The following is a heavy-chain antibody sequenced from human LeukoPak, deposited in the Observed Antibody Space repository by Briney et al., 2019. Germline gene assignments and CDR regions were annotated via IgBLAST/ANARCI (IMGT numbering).Heavy chain of an antibody. V-gene: IGHV1-8*03. CDR1: GYTFTDYD. D-gene: IGHD4-17*01. J-gene: IGHJ3*01. Sequence: ASVKVSCKTSGYTFTDYDVHWVRQAPGLGLEWMGWINPNSATTNYAQRLQGRVTFTRDTSLSVAYMELSSLTSEDAAVYFCARGDFGETNTAFDVWGQGTLVAVSS. CDR3: ARGDFGETNTAFDV. CDR2: INPNSATT.